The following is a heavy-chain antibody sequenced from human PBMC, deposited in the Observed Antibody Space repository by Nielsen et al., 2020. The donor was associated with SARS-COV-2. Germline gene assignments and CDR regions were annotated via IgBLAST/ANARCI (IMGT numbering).Heavy chain of an antibody. CDR1: GFTFSIYW. D-gene: IGHD1-20*01. CDR3: ARDLNWNQADF. V-gene: IGHV3-74*01. J-gene: IGHJ4*02. Sequence: GGSLRLSCAASGFTFSIYWIHWVRQAPGKGLAWVSRIKSDGSGTIYADSVEGRFTISRDNAKNTLYLQMNSLRAEDTAVYYCARDLNWNQADFWGQGTLVTVSS. CDR2: IKSDGSGT.